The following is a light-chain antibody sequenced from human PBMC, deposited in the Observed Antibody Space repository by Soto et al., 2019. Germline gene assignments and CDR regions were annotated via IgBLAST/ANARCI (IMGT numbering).Light chain of an antibody. CDR3: QQYNSYPLT. V-gene: IGKV1-5*01. CDR1: QSISSW. CDR2: DAS. Sequence: DIQMTQSPSTLSASVGDRVTITCRASQSISSWLAWYQQKPGKALKLLIYDASSLESGVPSRFSGSGSGTEFTLTISSLQPDDFATYYCQQYNSYPLTFGGGTKVDIK. J-gene: IGKJ4*01.